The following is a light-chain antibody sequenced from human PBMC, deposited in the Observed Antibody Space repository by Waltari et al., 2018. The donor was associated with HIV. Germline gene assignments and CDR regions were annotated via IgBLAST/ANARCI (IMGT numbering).Light chain of an antibody. J-gene: IGLJ2*01. CDR3: QSYDSSLTGSV. Sequence: QSVLTQPPSVSGAPGQRVTISCTGSSSNTGAGYDVHWYQQRPGTAPKLLIYGNTNRPSGVPDRFSGSKSGTSPSLAITGLQAEDEADYYCQSYDSSLTGSVFGGGTKLTVL. CDR2: GNT. CDR1: SSNTGAGYD. V-gene: IGLV1-40*01.